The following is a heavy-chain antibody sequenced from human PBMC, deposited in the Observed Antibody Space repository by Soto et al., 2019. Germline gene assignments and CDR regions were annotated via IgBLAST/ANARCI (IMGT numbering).Heavy chain of an antibody. V-gene: IGHV3-74*01. CDR2: INSDGSST. CDR1: GFTFSSYW. D-gene: IGHD6-6*01. CDR3: ARGGLGLYYYYYGMDV. Sequence: GGSLRLSCAASGFTFSSYWMHWVRQAPGKGLVWVSRINSDGSSTSYADSVKGRFTISRDNAKNTLYLQMNSLRAEDTAVYYCARGGLGLYYYYYGMDVWGQGTTVTVSS. J-gene: IGHJ6*02.